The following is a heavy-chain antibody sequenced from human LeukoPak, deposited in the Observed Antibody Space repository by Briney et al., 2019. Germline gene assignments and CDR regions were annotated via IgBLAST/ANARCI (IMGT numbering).Heavy chain of an antibody. D-gene: IGHD1-26*01. CDR3: ARGELLRGYGAFDI. CDR1: GGSIRSYY. V-gene: IGHV4-4*07. CDR2: IYTSGST. J-gene: IGHJ3*02. Sequence: SETLSLTCSVSGGSIRSYYWSWIRQPAGKGLEWIGRIYTSGSTNYNPSLKSRVTMSVDTSKNQFSLKLSSVTAADTAVYYCARGELLRGYGAFDIWGQGTMVTVSS.